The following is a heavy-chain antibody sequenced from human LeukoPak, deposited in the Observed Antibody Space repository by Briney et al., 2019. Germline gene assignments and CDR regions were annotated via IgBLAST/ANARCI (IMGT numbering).Heavy chain of an antibody. Sequence: GGSLRLSCAASGFTFGSYAMYWVRRAPGKGLEWVSGIFGSGGSAHYADSVKGRFTISRDNSKNTVYLQMDSLRAEDTATYYCAKTTTGYSSGRYPAWPIDYWGQGTLVTVSS. V-gene: IGHV3-23*01. CDR1: GFTFGSYA. D-gene: IGHD2-15*01. CDR3: AKTTTGYSSGRYPAWPIDY. J-gene: IGHJ4*02. CDR2: IFGSGGSA.